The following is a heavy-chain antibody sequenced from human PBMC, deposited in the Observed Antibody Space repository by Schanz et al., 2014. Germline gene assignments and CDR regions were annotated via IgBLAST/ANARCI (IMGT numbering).Heavy chain of an antibody. CDR1: GGSISSGSYY. J-gene: IGHJ3*02. CDR2: VYTSGST. CDR3: ARDRGHGDLPGDI. Sequence: QVQLQESGPGLVKPSPTLSLTCSVSGGSISSGSYYWNWIRQPAGKGLEWIGRVYTSGSTYYNPSLKRRVTISVDTSKNQFSLNLSSATAADTAVYYCARDRGHGDLPGDIWGQGTMVTVSS. D-gene: IGHD4-17*01. V-gene: IGHV4-61*02.